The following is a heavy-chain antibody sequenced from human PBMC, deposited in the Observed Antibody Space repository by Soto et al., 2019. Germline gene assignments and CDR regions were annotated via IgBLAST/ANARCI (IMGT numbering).Heavy chain of an antibody. J-gene: IGHJ4*02. Sequence: QVQLVQSGVEVKKPGASVKVSCKASGYTFTNYAISWVRQAPGRGLAWMGWVNTYNGNPNYAQIFQGRVTMTTDTSTGTAYMELRSLKSDDSAVYYCARDSQYSTDGQRFHSWGQGTLVTVSS. CDR2: VNTYNGNP. V-gene: IGHV1-18*01. D-gene: IGHD6-6*01. CDR3: ARDSQYSTDGQRFHS. CDR1: GYTFTNYA.